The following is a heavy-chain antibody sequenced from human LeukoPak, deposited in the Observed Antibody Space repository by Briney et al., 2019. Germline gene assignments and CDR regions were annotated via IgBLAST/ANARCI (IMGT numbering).Heavy chain of an antibody. Sequence: ASLNVSCKPSVYTFTRYYMHWVRQAPGKGHEWMGWNNPNSGGTNYAQKFQGRVTMTRDTSITTAYMELSRLRSDDTAVYYCARVVAGNWFDPWGQGTLVTVSS. CDR2: NNPNSGGT. CDR1: VYTFTRYY. V-gene: IGHV1-2*02. CDR3: ARVVAGNWFDP. D-gene: IGHD6-19*01. J-gene: IGHJ5*02.